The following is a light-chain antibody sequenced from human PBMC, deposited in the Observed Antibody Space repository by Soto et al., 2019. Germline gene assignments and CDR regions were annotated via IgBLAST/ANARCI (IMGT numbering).Light chain of an antibody. Sequence: QSALTQPPSVSGAPGQTVTISCSGTNANLGTGYDVHWYRQLPGTAPKLLLYDNDNRPSGVPDRISGSRSGTSASLAITGLQVDDEGDYYCQSYDSRLSTLVFGGGTKLTVL. CDR2: DND. CDR1: NANLGTGYD. CDR3: QSYDSRLSTLV. J-gene: IGLJ2*01. V-gene: IGLV1-40*01.